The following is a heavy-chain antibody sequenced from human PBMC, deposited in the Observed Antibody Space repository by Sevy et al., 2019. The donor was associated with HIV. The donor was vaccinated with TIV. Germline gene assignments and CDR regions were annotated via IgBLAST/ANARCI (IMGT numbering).Heavy chain of an antibody. CDR3: AKVTLWELLAAHDAFDV. D-gene: IGHD1-26*01. CDR1: GFSFSGYV. V-gene: IGHV3-23*01. J-gene: IGHJ3*01. Sequence: GGSLRLSCAASGFSFSGYVMNWVRQAPGKGLEWVSSISGRDSSTYYADSVRGRFIISRDNSENTLYLQMNGLRAEDTAVYYCAKVTLWELLAAHDAFDVRGQGMMVTVSS. CDR2: ISGRDSST.